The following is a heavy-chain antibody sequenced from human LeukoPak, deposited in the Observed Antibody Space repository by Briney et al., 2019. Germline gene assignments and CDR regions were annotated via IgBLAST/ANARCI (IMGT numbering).Heavy chain of an antibody. Sequence: ASVKVSCKASGYTFTNYGISWVRQAPGQGLEWMGWISAYNGNTNYAENLQVRVTMTRDTSTSTAYMELRSLRSDDTAVYYCARMMTPRLYYDSSGYYYGAFDIWGQGTMVTVSS. D-gene: IGHD3-22*01. V-gene: IGHV1-18*01. CDR3: ARMMTPRLYYDSSGYYYGAFDI. J-gene: IGHJ3*02. CDR1: GYTFTNYG. CDR2: ISAYNGNT.